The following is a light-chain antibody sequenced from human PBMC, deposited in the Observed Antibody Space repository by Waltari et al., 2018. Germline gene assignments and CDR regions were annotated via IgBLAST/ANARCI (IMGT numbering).Light chain of an antibody. J-gene: IGLJ1*01. CDR1: SSDVGGSNY. CDR2: EVS. Sequence: QSALTQPASGSGSPGPSVTISCTGASSDVGGSNYSSWYQQHPGKAPKLMIYEVSNRPSGVSNRFSGSKSGNTASLTISGLQAEDEADYYCSSYTSSNTLYVFGTGTKVTVL. CDR3: SSYTSSNTLYV. V-gene: IGLV2-14*01.